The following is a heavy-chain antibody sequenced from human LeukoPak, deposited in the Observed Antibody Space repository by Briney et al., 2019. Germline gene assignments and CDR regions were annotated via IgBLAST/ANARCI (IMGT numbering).Heavy chain of an antibody. D-gene: IGHD4-17*01. Sequence: SETLSLTCTVSGGSISSGDYYWSWIRQPPGKGLEWIGYIYYSGSTYYNPSLKSRVTISVDTSKNQLSLKLSSVTAADTAVYYCARWRITVTTLGDAFDIWGQGTMVTVSS. V-gene: IGHV4-30-4*01. CDR1: GGSISSGDYY. CDR3: ARWRITVTTLGDAFDI. CDR2: IYYSGST. J-gene: IGHJ3*02.